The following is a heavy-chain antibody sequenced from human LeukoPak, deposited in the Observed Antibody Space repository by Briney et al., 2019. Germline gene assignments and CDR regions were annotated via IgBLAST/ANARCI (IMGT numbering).Heavy chain of an antibody. CDR2: IYYSGST. V-gene: IGHV4-59*06. Sequence: SETLSLTCTVSGGSLSSYYWSWIRQHPGKGLEWIGYIYYSGSTYYNPSLKSRVTISVDTSKNQFSLKLSSVTAADTAVYYCARAGYSSGWYGRAFDIWGQGTMVTVSS. CDR3: ARAGYSSGWYGRAFDI. D-gene: IGHD6-19*01. J-gene: IGHJ3*02. CDR1: GGSLSSYY.